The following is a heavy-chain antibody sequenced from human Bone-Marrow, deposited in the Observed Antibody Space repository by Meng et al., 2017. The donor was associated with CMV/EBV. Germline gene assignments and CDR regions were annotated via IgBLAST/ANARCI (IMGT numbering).Heavy chain of an antibody. CDR1: GYPFPSYV. D-gene: IGHD1-26*01. CDR2: ISAYDGNT. J-gene: IGHJ5*02. CDR3: ARRVGASRMNWFDP. V-gene: IGHV1-18*01. Sequence: SGYPFPSYVISWVRQAPGQGLEWMGWISAYDGNTNYAQKLQGRVTMTTDTSTSTAYMELRSLRSDDTAVYYCARRVGASRMNWFDPWGQGTLVTVSS.